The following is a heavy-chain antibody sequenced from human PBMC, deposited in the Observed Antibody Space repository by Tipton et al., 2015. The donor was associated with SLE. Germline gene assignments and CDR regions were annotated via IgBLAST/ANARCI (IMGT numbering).Heavy chain of an antibody. V-gene: IGHV4-38-2*01. D-gene: IGHD2-8*01. J-gene: IGHJ3*02. CDR1: GYSISSRYY. CDR2: IYYSGST. Sequence: TLSLTCAVSGYSISSRYYWGWIRQPPGKGLEWIGSIYYSGSTYYNPSLKSRVTISVDTSKNQFSLKLSSVTAADTAVYYCARRMGARAFDIWGQGTMVTVSS. CDR3: ARRMGARAFDI.